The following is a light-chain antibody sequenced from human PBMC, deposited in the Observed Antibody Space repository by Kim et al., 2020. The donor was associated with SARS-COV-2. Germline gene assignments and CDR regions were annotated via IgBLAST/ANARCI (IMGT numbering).Light chain of an antibody. CDR2: YDS. CDR3: QVWDSSSDEV. CDR1: NIGSKS. J-gene: IGLJ2*01. V-gene: IGLV3-21*04. Sequence: SYELTQPPSVSVAPGKTARITCGGNNIGSKSMHWYQQKPGHAPVLVIYYDSDRPSGIPERFSGSNSGNTATLTISRVEAGDEADYYCQVWDSSSDEVFGGGTQLTVL.